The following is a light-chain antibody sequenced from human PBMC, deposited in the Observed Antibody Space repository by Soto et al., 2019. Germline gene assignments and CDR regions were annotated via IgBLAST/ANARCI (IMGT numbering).Light chain of an antibody. CDR2: GAS. J-gene: IGKJ3*01. CDR1: QSVSSNY. CDR3: QQYGNSVFT. Sequence: EIVLTQSPGTLSLSPGERATLSCRASQSVSSNYLAWYQQKPGQPPRLLIYGASSRATGIPDRFSGSGSGTDFTLTISRLEPEDFAVYYCQQYGNSVFTFGPGTKVDIK. V-gene: IGKV3-20*01.